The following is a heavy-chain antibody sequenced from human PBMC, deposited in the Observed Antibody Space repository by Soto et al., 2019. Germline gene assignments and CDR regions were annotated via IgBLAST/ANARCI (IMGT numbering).Heavy chain of an antibody. CDR2: TYYRSQWYN. V-gene: IGHV6-1*01. CDR3: AREHSPRGYYFDY. D-gene: IGHD2-15*01. J-gene: IGHJ4*02. Sequence: PSQTLSLTCVISGDSVSSNSAAWNWIRQSPSRGLEWLGRTYYRSQWYNDYAVSVKGRIIINPDTSKNQFSLQLSSVTPEDTAVYYCAREHSPRGYYFDYWGQGTLVTVSS. CDR1: GDSVSSNSAA.